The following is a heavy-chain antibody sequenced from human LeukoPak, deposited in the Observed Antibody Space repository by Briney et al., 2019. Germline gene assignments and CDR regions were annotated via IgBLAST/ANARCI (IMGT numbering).Heavy chain of an antibody. CDR2: ISGSGT. J-gene: IGHJ4*02. Sequence: GGSLRLSCATSGFTFRSYAMIWVRQAPERGLQWVSGISGSGTYYAYFAKGRCTISIYNSKNTVYLQMNSLRAEDTAVYYCAKEEGRCHTTSCAPFDYWGQGTLVTVSS. CDR1: GFTFRSYA. CDR3: AKEEGRCHTTSCAPFDY. V-gene: IGHV3-23*01. D-gene: IGHD2-2*01.